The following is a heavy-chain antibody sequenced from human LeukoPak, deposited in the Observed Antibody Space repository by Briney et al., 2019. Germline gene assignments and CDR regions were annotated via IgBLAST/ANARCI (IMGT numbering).Heavy chain of an antibody. J-gene: IGHJ4*02. Sequence: PWGSLRLSRAASGFTFRSYGMHWVRQAPGKGLQWVAVIWYDGSNKYYADSVKGRFTISRDNSKNTLSLQMNSLRAEDTAVYYCARELPPLEKYYFDYWGQGTLVTVSS. CDR1: GFTFRSYG. CDR2: IWYDGSNK. D-gene: IGHD3-3*01. CDR3: ARELPPLEKYYFDY. V-gene: IGHV3-33*01.